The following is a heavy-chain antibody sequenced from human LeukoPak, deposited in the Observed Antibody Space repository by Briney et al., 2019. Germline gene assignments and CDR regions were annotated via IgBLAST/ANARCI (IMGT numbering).Heavy chain of an antibody. CDR2: IYYSGST. V-gene: IGHV4-59*12. Sequence: SETLSLTCTVSGGSISSYYWSWIRQPPGKGLEWIGYIYYSGSTNYNPSLKSRVTISVDTSKNQFSLKLSSVTAADTAVYYCARDESPTYYFDYWGQGTLVTVSS. J-gene: IGHJ4*02. CDR1: GGSISSYY. CDR3: ARDESPTYYFDY.